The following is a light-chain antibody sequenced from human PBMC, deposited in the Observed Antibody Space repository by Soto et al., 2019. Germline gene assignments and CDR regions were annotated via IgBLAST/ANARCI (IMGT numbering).Light chain of an antibody. CDR1: QGISSY. CDR2: AAS. V-gene: IGKV1-9*01. Sequence: DIPLTQSPSFLSESVGDIVTITCRASQGISSYLAWYQQKPGKAPKLLIYAASTLQGGVPSSFSGSGSGTVFTITISSLQPEDFATYYCQRLDSYSTFGQGTRLEIK. CDR3: QRLDSYST. J-gene: IGKJ5*01.